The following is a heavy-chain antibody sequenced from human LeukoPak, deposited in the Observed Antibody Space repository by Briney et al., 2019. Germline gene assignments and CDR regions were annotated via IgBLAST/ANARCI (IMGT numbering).Heavy chain of an antibody. J-gene: IGHJ4*02. Sequence: PGGSLRLSCAASGLTFSSYWMHWVRQAPGKGLVWVSHISSDGSSRNYADFVKGRFTISRDNAKNTLYLQMNSLRAEDTAVYYCVRDSGGSEYYFDYWGQGTLVTVSS. CDR3: VRDSGGSEYYFDY. CDR1: GLTFSSYW. CDR2: ISSDGSSR. D-gene: IGHD1-26*01. V-gene: IGHV3-74*01.